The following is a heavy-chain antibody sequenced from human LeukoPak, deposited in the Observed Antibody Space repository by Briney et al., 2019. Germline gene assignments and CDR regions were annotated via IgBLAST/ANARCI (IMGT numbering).Heavy chain of an antibody. V-gene: IGHV4-4*07. CDR1: GGSISSYY. CDR2: IYTSGST. J-gene: IGHJ4*02. CDR3: ARNGGYYYGSGRWLVY. Sequence: PSETLSLTCTVSGGSISSYYWSWIRQPAGKGLEWIGRIYTSGSTNYNPSLKSRVTISVDTSKNQFSLKLSSVTAADTAVYYCARNGGYYYGSGRWLVYWGQGTLVTVSS. D-gene: IGHD3-10*01.